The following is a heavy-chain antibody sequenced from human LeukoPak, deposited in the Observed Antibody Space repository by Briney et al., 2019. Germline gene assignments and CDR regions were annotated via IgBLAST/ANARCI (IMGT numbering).Heavy chain of an antibody. V-gene: IGHV4-30-2*01. CDR2: IYHSGST. D-gene: IGHD3-10*01. J-gene: IGHJ5*02. CDR3: ARGARFGFGELLYNWFDP. Sequence: PSETLSLTCAVSGGSISSGGYSWSWIRQPPGKGLEWIGYIYHSGSTYYNPSLKSRVTISVDTSKNQFSLKLSSVTAADTAVYYCARGARFGFGELLYNWFDPWGQGTLVTVSS. CDR1: GGSISSGGYS.